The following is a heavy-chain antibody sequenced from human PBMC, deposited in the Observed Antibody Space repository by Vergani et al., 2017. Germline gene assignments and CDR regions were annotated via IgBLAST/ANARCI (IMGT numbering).Heavy chain of an antibody. D-gene: IGHD1-14*01. J-gene: IGHJ4*02. CDR2: IGRSGAST. V-gene: IGHV3-23*01. Sequence: EVQLLESGGGLVQRGGSLRLSCAASALTFTNYAMSWVRQVPGKGLEWVSTIGRSGASTFYADSVTGRFTISRDNSANTLYLQMNSLRAEDTATYYCAQGGGISAISYYLDFWGQGALVTVSS. CDR1: ALTFTNYA. CDR3: AQGGGISAISYYLDF.